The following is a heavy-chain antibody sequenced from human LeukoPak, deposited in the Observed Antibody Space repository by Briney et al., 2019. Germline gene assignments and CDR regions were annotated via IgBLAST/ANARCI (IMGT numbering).Heavy chain of an antibody. Sequence: GGSLRLSCAASGFTFSTYPMHWVRQAPGKGLESVALISDDGSEKYYADSVKGRFTIFRDSSKSTLYLQMSSLTTEDAAVYYCARGDYSRSFSRNYYYYGMDVWGRGTTVTVSS. CDR1: GFTFSTYP. J-gene: IGHJ6*02. V-gene: IGHV3-30-3*01. CDR3: ARGDYSRSFSRNYYYYGMDV. CDR2: ISDDGSEK. D-gene: IGHD6-6*01.